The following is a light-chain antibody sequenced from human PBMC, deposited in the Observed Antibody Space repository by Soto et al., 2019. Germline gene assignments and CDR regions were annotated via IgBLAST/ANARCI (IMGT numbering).Light chain of an antibody. CDR2: GAS. V-gene: IGKV1-39*01. Sequence: DIQMTQSPSSLSASVGDRVTITCRASQTITTYLNWYQQKPGKAAHLLIYGASSLQSGVPSRFTGSGSGPDFTLTISSLQPEDFATYSCQQSHSTPWTFGQGTEVEIK. J-gene: IGKJ1*01. CDR3: QQSHSTPWT. CDR1: QTITTY.